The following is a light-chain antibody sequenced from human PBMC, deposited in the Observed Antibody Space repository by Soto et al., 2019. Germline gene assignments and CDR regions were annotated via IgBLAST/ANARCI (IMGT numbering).Light chain of an antibody. CDR3: QYLNGVPTIT. CDR1: QDVSDF. J-gene: IGKJ5*01. CDR2: GGY. Sequence: DIHLTQSPSILSASVGDRVTLTLRASQDVSDFLAWYQHAPGKAPNLLIYGGYTLQSGVPSRFSGSGSGTEFSLTITGLQPEDFATYYCQYLNGVPTITFGQGTRLEIK. V-gene: IGKV1-9*01.